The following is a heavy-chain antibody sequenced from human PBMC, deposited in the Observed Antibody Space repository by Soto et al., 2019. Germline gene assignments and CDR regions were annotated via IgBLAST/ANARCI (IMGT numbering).Heavy chain of an antibody. J-gene: IGHJ4*02. Sequence: SETLSLTSTVSGGSISSYYWSWIRQPPGKGLEWIGFIHYSGSTNYNPSLKGRVTMSVDTSKNQFSLKLTSVNTADTAIYYCTRGGDPYKPGHWGQGTQVTGSA. V-gene: IGHV4-59*01. CDR2: IHYSGST. CDR1: GGSISSYY. D-gene: IGHD2-21*01. CDR3: TRGGDPYKPGH.